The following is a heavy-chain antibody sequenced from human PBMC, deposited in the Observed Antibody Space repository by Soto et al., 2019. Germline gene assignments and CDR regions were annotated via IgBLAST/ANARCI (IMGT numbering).Heavy chain of an antibody. J-gene: IGHJ3*02. CDR3: ARVGVNSGSLEGGFDI. D-gene: IGHD1-26*01. CDR1: GYTFTSYG. V-gene: IGHV1-18*01. CDR2: ISAYNGNT. Sequence: ASVKVSCKASGYTFTSYGISWVRQAPGQGLEWMGWISAYNGNTNYAQKLQGRVTMTTDTSTSTAYMELRSLRSDDTAVYYCARVGVNSGSLEGGFDIWGQGTMVTVSS.